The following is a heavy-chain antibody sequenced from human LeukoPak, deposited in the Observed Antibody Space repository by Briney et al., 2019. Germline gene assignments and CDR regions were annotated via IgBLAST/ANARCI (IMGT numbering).Heavy chain of an antibody. D-gene: IGHD3-10*02. CDR1: GFTFSSYE. J-gene: IGHJ6*04. CDR3: AELGITMIGGV. V-gene: IGHV3-48*03. CDR2: ISSSGSTI. Sequence: PGGSLRLSCAASGFTFSSYEMNWVRQGPGKGLEWVSYISSSGSTIYYADSVKGRFTTSRDNAKNSLYLQMNSLRAEDTAVYYCAELGITMIGGVWGKGTTVTISS.